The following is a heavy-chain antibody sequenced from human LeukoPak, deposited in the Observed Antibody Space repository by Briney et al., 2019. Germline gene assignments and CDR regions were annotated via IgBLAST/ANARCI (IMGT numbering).Heavy chain of an antibody. CDR1: GYTLTELS. D-gene: IGHD6-19*01. Sequence: ASVKVSCKVSGYTLTELSMHWVRQAPGKGLEWMGGFDPEDGETIYAQKFQGRVTMTEDTSTDTAYMELSRLRSDDTAVYYCARAKKNTRRSGWYGLNYWGQGPLVTVSS. V-gene: IGHV1-24*01. CDR2: FDPEDGET. CDR3: ARAKKNTRRSGWYGLNY. J-gene: IGHJ4*02.